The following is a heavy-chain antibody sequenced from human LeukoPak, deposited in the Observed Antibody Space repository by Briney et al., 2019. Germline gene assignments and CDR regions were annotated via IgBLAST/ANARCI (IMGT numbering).Heavy chain of an antibody. CDR2: INSYNGNT. J-gene: IGHJ5*02. D-gene: IGHD3-3*02. CDR3: ARDKLARDWFDP. Sequence: ASVKVSCKASGYTFLDYGITWLRQAPGQGLEWMGWINSYNGNTYYAKSLQRRVTMTTDSSTSTAYMDLRSLRSDDTAIYYCARDKLARDWFDPWGQGTLVAVSS. V-gene: IGHV1-18*01. CDR1: GYTFLDYG.